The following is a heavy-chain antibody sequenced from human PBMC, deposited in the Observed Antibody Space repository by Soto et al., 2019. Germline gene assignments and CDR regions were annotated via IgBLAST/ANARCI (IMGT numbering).Heavy chain of an antibody. V-gene: IGHV3-30-3*01. J-gene: IGHJ4*02. CDR1: GFTFSSYA. Sequence: QVQLVESRGGVVQPGRSLRLSCAASGFTFSSYAMHWVRQAPGKGLEWVAVISYDGSNKYYADSVKGRFTISRDNSKNTLYLQMNSLRAEDTAVYYCARGSSGWLDHLDYWGQGTLVTVSS. CDR3: ARGSSGWLDHLDY. D-gene: IGHD6-19*01. CDR2: ISYDGSNK.